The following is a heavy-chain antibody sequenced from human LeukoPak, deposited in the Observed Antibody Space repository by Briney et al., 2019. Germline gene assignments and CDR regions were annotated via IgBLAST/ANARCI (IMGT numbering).Heavy chain of an antibody. CDR1: GFTVSSNY. CDR3: ARVRSSYYFDY. D-gene: IGHD6-6*01. CDR2: IYSGGST. V-gene: IGHV3-53*01. Sequence: GGSLRLSCAASGFTVSSNYMSWVRQAPGKGLEWVSLIYSGGSTSYADSVKGRFTFSRDNSKNTLYLQMNSLRAEDTAVYYCARVRSSYYFDYWGQGTLVTVSS. J-gene: IGHJ4*02.